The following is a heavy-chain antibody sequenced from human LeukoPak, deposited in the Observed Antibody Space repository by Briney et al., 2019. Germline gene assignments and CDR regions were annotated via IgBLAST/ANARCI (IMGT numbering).Heavy chain of an antibody. V-gene: IGHV3-48*03. D-gene: IGHD3-22*01. Sequence: GGSLRLSCAASRFTFSTYAMNWVRQAPGKGLEWVSYISSSGSTIYYADSVKGRFTISRDNAKNSLYLQMNSLRAEDTAVYYCARGYYYDSSGYYWLDWFDPWGQGTLVTVSS. CDR1: RFTFSTYA. J-gene: IGHJ5*02. CDR3: ARGYYYDSSGYYWLDWFDP. CDR2: ISSSGSTI.